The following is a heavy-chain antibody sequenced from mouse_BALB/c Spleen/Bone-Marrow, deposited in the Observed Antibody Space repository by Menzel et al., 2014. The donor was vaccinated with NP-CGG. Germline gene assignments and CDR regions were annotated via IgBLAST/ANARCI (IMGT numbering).Heavy chain of an antibody. CDR3: ARRVTTANY. D-gene: IGHD1-2*01. CDR1: GYTFSSYR. Sequence: VQLVESGAELMKPGASVKISCKATGYTFSSYRIEWVKQRPGHGLEWIGEILPGSGSTNYNEKFKGKATFTADTSSNTADMQLSSLTSEDSAVYYCARRVTTANYWGQGTTLTVSS. J-gene: IGHJ2*01. CDR2: ILPGSGST. V-gene: IGHV1-9*01.